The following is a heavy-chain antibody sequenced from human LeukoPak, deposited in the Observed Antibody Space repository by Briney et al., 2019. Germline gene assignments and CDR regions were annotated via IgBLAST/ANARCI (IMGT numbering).Heavy chain of an antibody. CDR1: GGPISSYY. V-gene: IGHV4-59*01. CDR3: ARALTYSSSSVSAFDI. CDR2: IYYSGST. Sequence: PSETLSLTCTVSGGPISSYYWSWIRQPPGEGLEWIGYIYYSGSTYDNPSLKSRVTISVDTSKNQFSLKLNSVTAADTAVYYCARALTYSSSSVSAFDIWGQGTMVTVSS. J-gene: IGHJ3*02. D-gene: IGHD6-13*01.